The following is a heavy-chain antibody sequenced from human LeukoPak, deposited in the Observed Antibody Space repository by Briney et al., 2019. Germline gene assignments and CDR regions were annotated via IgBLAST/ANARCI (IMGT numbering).Heavy chain of an antibody. D-gene: IGHD2-2*01. CDR1: GGTFSSYA. CDR2: IISIFGTA. Sequence: SVKLSCKASGGTFSSYAISWVRQAPGQGLEWMGGIISIFGTANYAQKFQGRVTITADKSTSTAYMELSSLRSEDTAVYYCARLPYCSSTSCYLNWFDPWGQGTLVTVSS. V-gene: IGHV1-69*06. CDR3: ARLPYCSSTSCYLNWFDP. J-gene: IGHJ5*02.